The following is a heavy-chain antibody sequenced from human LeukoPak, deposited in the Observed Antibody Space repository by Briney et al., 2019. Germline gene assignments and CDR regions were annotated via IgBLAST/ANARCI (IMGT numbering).Heavy chain of an antibody. CDR1: GFTFGDTW. Sequence: GGSLRLSCAASGFTFGDTWMNWVRQVPGQGLEWVANIKQDGSEKFYVASVKGRFTISRDNGKSSLYLQMNSLRAEDTALYYCARSTTTYHLNWFDPWGQGTLVTVSS. D-gene: IGHD1-7*01. V-gene: IGHV3-7*03. CDR3: ARSTTTYHLNWFDP. CDR2: IKQDGSEK. J-gene: IGHJ5*02.